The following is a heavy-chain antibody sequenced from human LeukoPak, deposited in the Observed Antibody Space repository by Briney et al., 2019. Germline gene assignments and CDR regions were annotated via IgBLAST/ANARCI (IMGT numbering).Heavy chain of an antibody. CDR3: ARPNTEATGYYFDY. CDR2: IDTYKGST. V-gene: IGHV1-18*01. D-gene: IGHD1-1*01. CDR1: GYTFISYG. Sequence: ASVKVSCKASGYTFISYGVSWVRQAPGQGLEWMGWIDTYKGSTNYAENLQGTVTVTTDTSTSTVYMELRSLRSDDTAGYYCARPNTEATGYYFDYWGQGTLVTVPS. J-gene: IGHJ4*02.